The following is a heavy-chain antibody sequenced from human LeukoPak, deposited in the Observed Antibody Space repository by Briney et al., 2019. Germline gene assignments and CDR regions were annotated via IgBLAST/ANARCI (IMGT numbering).Heavy chain of an antibody. J-gene: IGHJ4*02. V-gene: IGHV3-9*01. CDR2: ISWDSGKI. CDR1: GLTFDEYG. Sequence: GGSLRLSCVGSGLTFDEYGMHWVRQVPGKGLEWVSGISWDSGKIGYADSVKGRFTISRDNAKNSLYLQMNSLRAEDTALYYCAKAEYYDILTGYSLDYWGQGTLVTVSS. CDR3: AKAEYYDILTGYSLDY. D-gene: IGHD3-9*01.